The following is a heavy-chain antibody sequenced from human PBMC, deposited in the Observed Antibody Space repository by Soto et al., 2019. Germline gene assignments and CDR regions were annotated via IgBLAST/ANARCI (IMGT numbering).Heavy chain of an antibody. CDR3: ALERFPKDYCEYYGLDN. V-gene: IGHV3-7*03. CDR2: IKQDGSEK. CDR1: GFPFRSYW. Sequence: GVSLRLSCAAYGFPFRSYWMSWVRQAPGEGLEWVANIKQDGSEKYYVDSVKGRFTISRDNAKNSLYLQMNSLRAEATAVDYCALERFPKDYCEYYGLDNRGPGNTV. D-gene: IGHD3-3*01. J-gene: IGHJ6*01.